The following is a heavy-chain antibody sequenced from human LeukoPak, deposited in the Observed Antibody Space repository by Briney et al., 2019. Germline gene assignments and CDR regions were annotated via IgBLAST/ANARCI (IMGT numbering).Heavy chain of an antibody. D-gene: IGHD3-22*01. CDR2: ISAGGGST. V-gene: IGHV3-23*01. CDR1: EFTFSTFA. Sequence: PGGSLRLSCVASEFTFSTFAMSWVRQAPGKGLEWVSGISAGGGSTEYADSVKGRFTISRDNSKNTLYLEMNSLRAEDTATYYCAKERGNYYNTPRFDPWGQGTLVTVSS. J-gene: IGHJ5*02. CDR3: AKERGNYYNTPRFDP.